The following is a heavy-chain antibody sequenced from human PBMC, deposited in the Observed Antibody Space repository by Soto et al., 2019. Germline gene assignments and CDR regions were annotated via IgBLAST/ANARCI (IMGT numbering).Heavy chain of an antibody. V-gene: IGHV5-51*01. D-gene: IGHD1-26*01. CDR3: ARHGSGSFPFYYYYGMDV. CDR1: GYSFTSYW. Sequence: GESLKISCKGSGYSFTSYWIGWVRQMPGKGLEWMGIIYPGDSDTRYSPSFQGQVTISADNSISTAYLQWSSLKASDTAMYYCARHGSGSFPFYYYYGMDVWGQGTTVTVSS. CDR2: IYPGDSDT. J-gene: IGHJ6*02.